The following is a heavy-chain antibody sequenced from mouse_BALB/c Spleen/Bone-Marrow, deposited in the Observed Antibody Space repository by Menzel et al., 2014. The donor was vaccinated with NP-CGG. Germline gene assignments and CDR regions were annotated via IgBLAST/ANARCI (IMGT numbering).Heavy chain of an antibody. D-gene: IGHD2-2*01. V-gene: IGHV1-37*01. J-gene: IGHJ3*01. CDR3: GRSYGYDDWFAY. CDR2: INPYNGDT. Sequence: EVQLQQSGPELVKPGASVKISCKASGYSFTGYLMNWVKQSHGKSLEWIGRINPYNGDTFYNQKFKGKATLTVDNSSSTAHMELLSLTSEDSAVYYCGRSYGYDDWFAYWGQGTLVTVSA. CDR1: GYSFTGYL.